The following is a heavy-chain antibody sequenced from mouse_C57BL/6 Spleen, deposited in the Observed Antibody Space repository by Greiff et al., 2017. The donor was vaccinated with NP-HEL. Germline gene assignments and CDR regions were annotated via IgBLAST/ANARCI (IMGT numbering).Heavy chain of an antibody. CDR1: GYTFTSYW. J-gene: IGHJ4*01. D-gene: IGHD1-1*01. CDR2: IDPSDSYT. V-gene: IGHV1-50*01. Sequence: VQLQQPGAELVKPGASVKLSCKASGYTFTSYWMQWVKQRPGQGLEWIGEIDPSDSYTNYNQKFKGKATLTVDTSSSTAYMQLSSLTSEDSAVYYCARKGYGSSIYAMDYWGQGTSVTVSS. CDR3: ARKGYGSSIYAMDY.